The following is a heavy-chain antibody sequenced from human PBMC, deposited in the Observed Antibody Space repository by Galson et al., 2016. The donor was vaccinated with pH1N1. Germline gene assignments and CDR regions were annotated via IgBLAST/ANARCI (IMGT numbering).Heavy chain of an antibody. D-gene: IGHD2-2*01. CDR3: ARSYCSSTSCYGGSYYYYGMDV. J-gene: IGHJ6*02. CDR1: GYTFTSYA. V-gene: IGHV7-4-1*04. CDR2: INTKTGNP. Sequence: SVKVSCKASGYTFTSYAMNWVRQAPGQGLEWMGWINTKTGNPTYAQGFTGRFVFSLDTSVSMAYLQISSLKAEDTAVYYCARSYCSSTSCYGGSYYYYGMDVWGQETTVTVSS.